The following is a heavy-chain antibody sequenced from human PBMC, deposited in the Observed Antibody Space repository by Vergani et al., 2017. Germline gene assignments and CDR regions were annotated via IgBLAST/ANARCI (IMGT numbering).Heavy chain of an antibody. CDR3: AKDLVGCNNSRCSYDMDV. Sequence: QVQLVESGGGVVQPGRSLRLSCAASGFRFSSYGMNWVRQAPGKGLEWVAVIWYDGSNKYYADSVKGRFTISRDNSQNTLNLQMNSLRVDDTAVYYCAKDLVGCNNSRCSYDMDVWGKGTTVTV. J-gene: IGHJ6*03. V-gene: IGHV3-33*06. CDR1: GFRFSSYG. D-gene: IGHD2/OR15-2a*01. CDR2: IWYDGSNK.